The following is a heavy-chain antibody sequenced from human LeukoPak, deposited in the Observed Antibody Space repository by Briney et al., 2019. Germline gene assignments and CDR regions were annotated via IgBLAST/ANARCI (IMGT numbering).Heavy chain of an antibody. J-gene: IGHJ5*02. CDR1: GGTFSSYA. CDR2: IIPIFGTA. D-gene: IGHD4-17*01. Sequence: SVKVSCKASGGTFSSYAISWVRQAPGQGLEWMGGIIPIFGTANYAQKFQGRVTITTDESTSTAYMELSSLRSEDTAVYYCARGDYSDSWKENWFDPWGQGTLVTVSS. CDR3: ARGDYSDSWKENWFDP. V-gene: IGHV1-69*05.